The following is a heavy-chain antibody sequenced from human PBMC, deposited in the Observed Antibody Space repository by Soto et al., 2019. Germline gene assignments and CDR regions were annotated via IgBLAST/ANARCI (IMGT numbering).Heavy chain of an antibody. D-gene: IGHD2-8*01. J-gene: IGHJ6*02. V-gene: IGHV1-18*01. CDR1: GSTFSRYG. CDR3: AKNGQPPYYYYGLDV. Sequence: ASLKVSCKSSGSTFSRYGISCVRHSPGQGLEWMGWISGYNGDTNYAQKFQGRVTMTIDTSTTTAYMELRSLTSDDTAVYYCAKNGQPPYYYYGLDVWGQGATVTVSS. CDR2: ISGYNGDT.